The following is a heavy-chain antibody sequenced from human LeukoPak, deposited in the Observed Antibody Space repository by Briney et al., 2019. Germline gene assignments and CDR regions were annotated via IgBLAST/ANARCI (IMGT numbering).Heavy chain of an antibody. CDR3: ARGGRSSVWFDP. Sequence: SETLSLTCTVSGYSISSGYYWGWIRQPPGKGLEWIGSIYHSGSTYYNPSLKSRVTISVDTSKNQFSLKLSSVTAADTAVYYCARGGRSSVWFDPWGQGTLVTVSS. CDR1: GYSISSGYY. D-gene: IGHD6-19*01. V-gene: IGHV4-38-2*02. J-gene: IGHJ5*02. CDR2: IYHSGST.